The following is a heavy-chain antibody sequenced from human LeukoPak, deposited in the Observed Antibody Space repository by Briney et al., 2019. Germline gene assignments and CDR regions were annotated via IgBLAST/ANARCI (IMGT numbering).Heavy chain of an antibody. CDR2: ISGSGGST. D-gene: IGHD2-2*01. Sequence: GALNLSCAASGFTFSSYAMSWVRRAPGKGLEWVSAISGSGGSTYYADSVKGRFTISRDNSKNTLYLQMNSLRAEDTAVYYCAKPRGIVVVPAAMSHWGQGTLVTVSS. J-gene: IGHJ4*02. V-gene: IGHV3-23*01. CDR1: GFTFSSYA. CDR3: AKPRGIVVVPAAMSH.